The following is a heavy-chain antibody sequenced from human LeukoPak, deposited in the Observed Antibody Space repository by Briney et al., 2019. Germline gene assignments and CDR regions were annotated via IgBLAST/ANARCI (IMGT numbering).Heavy chain of an antibody. D-gene: IGHD3-16*01. CDR2: ISSSSTI. CDR1: GFTFSSYS. J-gene: IGHJ4*02. V-gene: IGHV3-48*04. CDR3: ARDPWGDY. Sequence: GGSLRLSCAASGFTFSSYSMNWVRQAPGKGLEWVSYISSSSTIYYADSVKGRFTISRDNAKNSLYLQMNSLRAEDTAVYYCARDPWGDYWGQGTLVTVSS.